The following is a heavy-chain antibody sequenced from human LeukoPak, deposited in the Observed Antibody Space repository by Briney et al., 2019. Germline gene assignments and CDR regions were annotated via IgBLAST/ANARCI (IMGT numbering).Heavy chain of an antibody. CDR2: INPNSGGT. Sequence: ASVKVSCKASGYTFTGYYMHWVRQAPGQGLGWMGWINPNSGGTNYAQKFQDRVTMTRDTSISTAYMELTSLISDDTAVYYCARADSSSWYGGYWGKGTLVTVSS. J-gene: IGHJ4*02. V-gene: IGHV1-2*02. CDR1: GYTFTGYY. CDR3: ARADSSSWYGGY. D-gene: IGHD6-13*01.